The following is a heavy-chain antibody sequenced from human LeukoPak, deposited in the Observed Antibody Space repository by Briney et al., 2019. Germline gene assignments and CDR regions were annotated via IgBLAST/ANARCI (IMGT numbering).Heavy chain of an antibody. J-gene: IGHJ4*02. CDR3: VKVGSPGGSCDY. V-gene: IGHV3-64D*06. D-gene: IGHD3-10*01. CDR1: GFTFSSYA. Sequence: PGGSLRPSCSASGFTFSSYAMHWVRQAPGKGLVYVSAISSNGGSTYYADSVKGRFTISRDNSKNTLYLQMSSLRAEDTAVYYCVKVGSPGGSCDYWGQGTLVTVSS. CDR2: ISSNGGST.